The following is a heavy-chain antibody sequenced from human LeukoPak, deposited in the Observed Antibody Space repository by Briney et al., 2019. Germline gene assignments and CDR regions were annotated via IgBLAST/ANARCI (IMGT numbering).Heavy chain of an antibody. CDR1: GGSISSGSYY. D-gene: IGHD6-19*01. CDR2: IYTSGST. J-gene: IGHJ6*02. Sequence: SQTLSLTCTVSGGSISSGSYYWSWLRQPAGTGLEWIGRIYTSGSTNYNPSLKSRVTISVDTSKNQFSLKLSSVTAADTAVYYCARDPLGIAVAGSFYYYYYGMDVWGQGTTVTVSS. V-gene: IGHV4-61*02. CDR3: ARDPLGIAVAGSFYYYYYGMDV.